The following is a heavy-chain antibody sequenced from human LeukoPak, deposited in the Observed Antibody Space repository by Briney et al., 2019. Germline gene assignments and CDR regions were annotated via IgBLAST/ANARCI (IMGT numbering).Heavy chain of an antibody. J-gene: IGHJ4*02. Sequence: TLSLTCTVSGSSISSGDYYWNWIRQPAGAGLVWIGRSSTSGSTSYNPSFKSRVTISVATSKNQFSLNLTSVSAADTAVYYCARDLTDYGDYEVYWSQGALVTVSS. CDR3: ARDLTDYGDYEVY. CDR2: SSTSGST. CDR1: GSSISSGDYY. D-gene: IGHD4-17*01. V-gene: IGHV4-61*02.